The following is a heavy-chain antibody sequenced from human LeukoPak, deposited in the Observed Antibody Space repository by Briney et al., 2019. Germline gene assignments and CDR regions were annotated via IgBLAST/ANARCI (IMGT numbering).Heavy chain of an antibody. CDR1: GYTFTNFV. CDR3: ARGSITNRNFDS. Sequence: ASVKVPCKTSGYTFTNFVISWVRQAPGQGLEWMGWVSGFNGNRNYPQKFQGRVSMTTDSSTSSAYMELTSLRSDDTAVYFCARGSITNRNFDSWGQGTLVTVSS. V-gene: IGHV1-18*01. D-gene: IGHD1-14*01. J-gene: IGHJ4*02. CDR2: VSGFNGNR.